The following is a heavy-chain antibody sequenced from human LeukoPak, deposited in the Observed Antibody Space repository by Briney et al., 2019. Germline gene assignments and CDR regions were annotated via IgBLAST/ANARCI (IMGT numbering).Heavy chain of an antibody. CDR1: GYTFTSYC. D-gene: IGHD6-19*01. J-gene: IGHJ4*02. V-gene: IGHV1-18*01. CDR2: ISAYNGNR. CDR3: ARSYTGYSSGSGFEF. Sequence: ASVKVSCKASGYTFTSYCISWVRQAPGQGLEWVGWISAYNGNRKFAQKFQGRVSMTTDTSTSTAYMDLRSLRSDDTALYYCARSYTGYSSGSGFEFLGQGTLVTVSS.